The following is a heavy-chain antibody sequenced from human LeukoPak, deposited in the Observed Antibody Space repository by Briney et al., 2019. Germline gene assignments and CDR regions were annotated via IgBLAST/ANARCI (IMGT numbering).Heavy chain of an antibody. D-gene: IGHD3-3*01. J-gene: IGHJ5*02. CDR1: GGSISSSSYY. Sequence: SETLSLTCTVSGGSISSSSYYWGWIRQHPGKGLEWIGYIYYSGSTYYNPSLKSRVTISVDTSKNQFSLKLSSVTAADTAVYYCARSQRMGVTIFGVVIIGWFDPWGQGTLVTVSS. CDR3: ARSQRMGVTIFGVVIIGWFDP. V-gene: IGHV4-31*03. CDR2: IYYSGST.